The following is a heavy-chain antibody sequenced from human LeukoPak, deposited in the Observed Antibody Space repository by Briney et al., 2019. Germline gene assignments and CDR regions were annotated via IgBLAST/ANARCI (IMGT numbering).Heavy chain of an antibody. CDR1: GGSISSSNW. CDR3: ARDSGTSGEVKFDP. J-gene: IGHJ5*02. D-gene: IGHD3-10*01. CDR2: IYHSGST. Sequence: SETLSLTCAVSGGSISSSNWWSWVRQPPGKGLEWIGEIYHSGSTNYNPSLKSRVTISVDKSKNQFSLKLSSVTAADTAVYYCARDSGTSGEVKFDPWGQGALVTVSS. V-gene: IGHV4-4*02.